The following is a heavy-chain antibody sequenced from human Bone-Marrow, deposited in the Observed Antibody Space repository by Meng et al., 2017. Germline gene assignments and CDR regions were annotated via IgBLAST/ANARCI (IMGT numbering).Heavy chain of an antibody. CDR3: ARPNSGSYYTDAFDI. CDR1: GGSISSGGYY. CDR2: IYYSGST. J-gene: IGHJ3*02. Sequence: SETLSLTCTVSGGSISSGGYYWSWIRQHPGKGLEWIGYIYYSGSTYYNPSLKSRVTISVDTSKNQFSLKLSSVTAADTAVYYCARPNSGSYYTDAFDIWGQGTMVTVSS. V-gene: IGHV4-31*03. D-gene: IGHD3-10*01.